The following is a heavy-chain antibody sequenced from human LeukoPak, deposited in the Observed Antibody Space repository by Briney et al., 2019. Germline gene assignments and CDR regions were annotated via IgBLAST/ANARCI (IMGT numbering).Heavy chain of an antibody. D-gene: IGHD4-11*01. V-gene: IGHV3-23*01. CDR1: GVTFSSYA. CDR2: ISGSGGST. CDR3: AKEAYSNNYYYYMDV. J-gene: IGHJ6*03. Sequence: PGGSLRLSCAASGVTFSSYAKSWVRQAPGKGLEWVSAISGSGGSTYYADSVKGRFTTSRDTSKNTLYLQMNSLRAEDTAVYYCAKEAYSNNYYYYMDVWGKGTTVTVSS.